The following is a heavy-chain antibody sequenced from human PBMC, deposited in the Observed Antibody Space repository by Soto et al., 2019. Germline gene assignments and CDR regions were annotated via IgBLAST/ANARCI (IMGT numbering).Heavy chain of an antibody. CDR3: STGRDGKPCYFDH. CDR1: GFSFSSAW. J-gene: IGHJ4*02. CDR2: MKSKTDGGKT. V-gene: IGHV3-15*07. Sequence: GGSLRLSCAVSGFSFSSAWMNWVRQAPGKGLEWVGRMKSKTDGGKTDYAAPGKGRFTISRDDSKNTLYLQMNSLKTEHTAVYYCSTGRDGKPCYFDHWGQGTLVTVS.